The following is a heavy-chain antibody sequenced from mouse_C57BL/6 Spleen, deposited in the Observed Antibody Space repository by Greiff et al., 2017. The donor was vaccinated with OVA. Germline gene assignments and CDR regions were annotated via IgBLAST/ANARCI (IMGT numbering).Heavy chain of an antibody. V-gene: IGHV1-26*01. CDR2: INPNNGGT. J-gene: IGHJ2*01. CDR1: GYTFTDYY. Sequence: VQLQQSGPELVKPGASVKISCKASGYTFTDYYMNWVKQSHGKSLEWIGDINPNNGGTSYNQKFKGKATLTVDKSSSTAYMELRSLTSEDSAVYYCARNVFFDYWGQGTTLTVSS. CDR3: ARNVFFDY.